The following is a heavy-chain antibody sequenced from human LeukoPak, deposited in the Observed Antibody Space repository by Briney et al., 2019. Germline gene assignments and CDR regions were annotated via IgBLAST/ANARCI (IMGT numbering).Heavy chain of an antibody. Sequence: ASVKVSCKASGYTFTSYDINWVRQATGQGLEWMGWMNPNSANTGYAQKFQGRVTMTRNTSISTAYMELSSLRSEDTAVYYCARGQMPYYYDRSGYYYESDYWGQGTLVTVPS. CDR2: MNPNSANT. J-gene: IGHJ4*02. V-gene: IGHV1-8*01. D-gene: IGHD3-22*01. CDR1: GYTFTSYD. CDR3: ARGQMPYYYDRSGYYYESDY.